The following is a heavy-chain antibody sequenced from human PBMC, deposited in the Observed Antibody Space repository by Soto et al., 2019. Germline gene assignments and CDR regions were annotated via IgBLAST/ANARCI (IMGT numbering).Heavy chain of an antibody. CDR1: GFTVSNNY. D-gene: IGHD1-1*01. V-gene: IGHV3-66*01. Sequence: EVQLVESGGGLVQPGGYLRLSCAASGFTVSNNYMRWVRQAPGKGLEWVSLIYSGGATYYADSVKGRFTISRDNSKNTLYLQMNSLRAEDTAVYYCARDGTYNWVGGQGILVTVSS. CDR3: ARDGTYNWV. CDR2: IYSGGAT. J-gene: IGHJ4*02.